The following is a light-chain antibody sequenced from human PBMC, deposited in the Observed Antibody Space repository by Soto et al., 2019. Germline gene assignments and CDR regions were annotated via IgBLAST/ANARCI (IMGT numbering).Light chain of an antibody. CDR1: SSDVGGYNF. J-gene: IGLJ1*01. V-gene: IGLV2-14*01. CDR3: SSYTSSTPLGYV. CDR2: EVS. Sequence: QSVLTQPPSASGSPGQSITISCTGTSSDVGGYNFVSWYQQHPGKAPKLMIYEVSNRPSGVSNRFSGSKSGNTASLTISGLQAEDEADYYCSSYTSSTPLGYVFGTGTKVTVL.